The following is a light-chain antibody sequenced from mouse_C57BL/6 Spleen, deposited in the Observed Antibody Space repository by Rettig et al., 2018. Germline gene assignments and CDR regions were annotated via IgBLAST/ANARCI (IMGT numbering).Light chain of an antibody. CDR1: SSVSY. CDR2: DTS. V-gene: IGKV4-55*01. Sequence: QIVLTQSPAIMSASPGETVTMTCSPSSSVSYMYWYQQKPGSSPRLLIYDTSNLASGVPVRFSGSGSGTSYSLTISRMEAEDAATYYCQQWSSYPLTFGAGTKLELK. J-gene: IGKJ5*01. CDR3: QQWSSYPLT.